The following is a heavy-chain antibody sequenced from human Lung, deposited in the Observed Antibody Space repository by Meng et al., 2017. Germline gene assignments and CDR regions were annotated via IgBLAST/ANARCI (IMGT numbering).Heavy chain of an antibody. CDR2: INRDGTKP. J-gene: IGHJ1*01. Sequence: VHLVASGGGLVPPGGSLRLSCAASGFTFTNHWMHWVRQGPGKGLVWVSRINRDGTKPTYADSVKGRFTISRDNAKNTLYLQMNNLRAEDTAFYYCTNDRLNHWGQGALVTVSS. CDR1: GFTFTNHW. CDR3: TNDRLNH. D-gene: IGHD1-1*01. V-gene: IGHV3-74*01.